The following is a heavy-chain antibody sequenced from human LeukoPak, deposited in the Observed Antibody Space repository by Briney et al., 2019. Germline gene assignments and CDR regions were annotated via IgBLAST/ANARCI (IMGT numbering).Heavy chain of an antibody. CDR1: GFTFSSYW. CDR2: IKQDGSEK. D-gene: IGHD4-17*01. Sequence: GGSLTVSCAASGFTFSSYWMTWVRQAPGKGLEWVANIKQDGSEKYYVDSVKGRFTISRDNAKNSLYLQMNSLRADDTAVYYCARDTVTDSIADSWGQGTLDTVSS. CDR3: ARDTVTDSIADS. V-gene: IGHV3-7*05. J-gene: IGHJ4*02.